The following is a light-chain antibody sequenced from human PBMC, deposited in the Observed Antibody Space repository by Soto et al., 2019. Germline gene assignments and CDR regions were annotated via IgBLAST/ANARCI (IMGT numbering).Light chain of an antibody. J-gene: IGKJ1*01. CDR2: DAS. CDR1: QVITGW. Sequence: DIQLTQSPSTLSASVGDRVTITSRASQVITGWLAWYQQKPGKAPNLLIYDASNVQSGVPPRFSGSGSGTEFTLTISSLQPDDFATYYCQQYESYWTFGQGTKGDI. V-gene: IGKV1-5*01. CDR3: QQYESYWT.